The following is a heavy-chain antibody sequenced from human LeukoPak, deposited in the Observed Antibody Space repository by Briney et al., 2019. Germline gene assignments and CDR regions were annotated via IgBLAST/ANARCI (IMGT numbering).Heavy chain of an antibody. D-gene: IGHD2-2*01. Sequence: SETLSLTCTVSGYSISSGYYWGWIRQPPGKGLEWIGNIFHSGSTYYNPSLKSRVTISVATSKNQFSLKLSSVTAADTAVYSCARIYCSSTSCYGGFDYWGQGTLVTVSS. CDR1: GYSISSGYY. CDR3: ARIYCSSTSCYGGFDY. J-gene: IGHJ4*02. V-gene: IGHV4-38-2*02. CDR2: IFHSGST.